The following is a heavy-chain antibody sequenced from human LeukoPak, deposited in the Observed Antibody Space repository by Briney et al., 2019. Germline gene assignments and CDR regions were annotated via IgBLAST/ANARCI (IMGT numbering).Heavy chain of an antibody. D-gene: IGHD6-19*01. V-gene: IGHV5-51*01. CDR1: GHSFTSYW. J-gene: IGHJ4*02. CDR3: ARRASGWDFDY. Sequence: ESPQISCQGSGHSFTSYWTGWVRQVPGKGLEWMGIIYPGDSDTRYSPSFQCQVTISVDKSISTAYLQWSSLKASDTAMYYCARRASGWDFDYWGQGTLV. CDR2: IYPGDSDT.